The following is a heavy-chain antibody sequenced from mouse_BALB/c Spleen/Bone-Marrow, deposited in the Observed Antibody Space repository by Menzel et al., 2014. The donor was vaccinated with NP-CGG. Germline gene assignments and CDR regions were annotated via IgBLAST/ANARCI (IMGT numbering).Heavy chain of an antibody. CDR1: GYTFTSYW. D-gene: IGHD1-1*01. Sequence: VHVKQSGTVLARPGASVKMSCKASGYTFTSYWMHWVKQRPGQGLEWIGAIYPGNRDTSYNQKFKGKAKLTAVTSTSTAYVDLSSLTNEDSAVYYCTRGITTVVATRAMDYWGQGTPVTVSS. J-gene: IGHJ4*01. CDR2: IYPGNRDT. CDR3: TRGITTVVATRAMDY. V-gene: IGHV1-5*01.